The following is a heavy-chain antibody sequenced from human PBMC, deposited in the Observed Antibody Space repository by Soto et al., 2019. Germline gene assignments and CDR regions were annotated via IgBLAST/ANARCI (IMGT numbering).Heavy chain of an antibody. D-gene: IGHD3-3*02. CDR1: GGSFTGYC. Sequence: PSETLSLTCAVYGGSFTGYCLTWIRQTPGKGLEWIGEINYRGSSYYNPSLESRISMAVDTSKNQFSLKLRSVTAADTAVYFCVRGQPHRITIFEVVIRSYDYGMDVWGQGTTVTVSS. CDR3: VRGQPHRITIFEVVIRSYDYGMDV. J-gene: IGHJ6*02. V-gene: IGHV4-34*01. CDR2: INYRGSS.